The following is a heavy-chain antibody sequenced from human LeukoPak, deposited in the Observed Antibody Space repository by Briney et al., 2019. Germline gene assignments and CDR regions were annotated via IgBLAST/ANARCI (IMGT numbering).Heavy chain of an antibody. D-gene: IGHD4-17*01. CDR2: IYYSGST. J-gene: IGHJ4*02. V-gene: IGHV4-39*07. CDR3: ARAPPDYGDYLDY. CDR1: GGSISSSSYY. Sequence: SETLSLTCTVSGGSISSSSYYWGWIRQPPGKGLEWIGSIYYSGSTYYNPSLKSRVTISVDTSKNQFSLKLSSVTAADTAVYYCARAPPDYGDYLDYWGQGTLVTVSS.